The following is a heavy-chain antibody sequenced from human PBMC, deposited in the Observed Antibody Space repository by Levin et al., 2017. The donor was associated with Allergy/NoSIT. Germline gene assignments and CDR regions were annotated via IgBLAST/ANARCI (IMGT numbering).Heavy chain of an antibody. V-gene: IGHV3-48*02. J-gene: IGHJ4*02. D-gene: IGHD1-26*01. Sequence: ASVKVSCAASGFTFSSYSMNWVRQAPGKGLEWVSYISSSTTIYYADSVKGRFSISRDNAENSLYLQMNSLRDEDTALYYCVRGIVGSISASGGQGTLVTVSS. CDR3: VRGIVGSISAS. CDR2: ISSSTTI. CDR1: GFTFSSYS.